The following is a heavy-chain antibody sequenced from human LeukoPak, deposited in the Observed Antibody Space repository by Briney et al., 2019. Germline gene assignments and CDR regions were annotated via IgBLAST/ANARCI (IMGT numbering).Heavy chain of an antibody. D-gene: IGHD3-3*01. CDR1: GFTVSSNY. CDR3: ARDYDFWSGTNAFDI. V-gene: IGHV3-66*02. Sequence: GGSLRLSCAASGFTVSSNYMSWVRQAPGKGLEWVSVIYSGGSTYYADSVKGRFTISRDNSKNTLYLQMNSLRAEDTAVYYCARDYDFWSGTNAFDIWGQGTMVTVSP. J-gene: IGHJ3*02. CDR2: IYSGGST.